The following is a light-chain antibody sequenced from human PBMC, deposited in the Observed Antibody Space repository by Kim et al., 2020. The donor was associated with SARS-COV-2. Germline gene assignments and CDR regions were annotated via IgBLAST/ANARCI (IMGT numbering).Light chain of an antibody. Sequence: GQSDAISCTGTRSAVGGYNSVSWYQHYPDKAPKLIIYEVTKLPSGVPDRFSGSKSGNTASLTVSGLQAEDEADYYCSSYASGDNLVFGGGTKVTVL. CDR3: SSYASGDNLV. CDR2: EVT. V-gene: IGLV2-8*01. CDR1: RSAVGGYNS. J-gene: IGLJ3*02.